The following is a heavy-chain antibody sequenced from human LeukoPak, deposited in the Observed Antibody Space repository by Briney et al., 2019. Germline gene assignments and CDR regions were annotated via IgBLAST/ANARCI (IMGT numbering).Heavy chain of an antibody. V-gene: IGHV3-7*01. CDR2: IKQDGSEK. D-gene: IGHD6-13*01. Sequence: TGGSLRLSCAASGFTFTNYWMSWVRQAPGKGLEWVANIKQDGSEKYYVDSVKGRFTISRDNAKNSLYLQMNSLRAEDTAVYYCARGYSRVDRFDPWGQGTLVTVSS. J-gene: IGHJ5*02. CDR1: GFTFTNYW. CDR3: ARGYSRVDRFDP.